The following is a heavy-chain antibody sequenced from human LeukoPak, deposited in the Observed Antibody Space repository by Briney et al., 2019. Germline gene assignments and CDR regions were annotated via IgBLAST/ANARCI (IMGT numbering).Heavy chain of an antibody. Sequence: KPSETLSLTCTVSGGSISSYYWSWIRQPPGKGLEWIGYIYCTGSTDYNPSLKSRVTISVDTSKNQFSLKLSSVTAADTAVYYCAREGYSGTFDYWGQGTLVTVSS. J-gene: IGHJ4*02. CDR1: GGSISSYY. CDR2: IYCTGST. D-gene: IGHD1-26*01. V-gene: IGHV4-59*01. CDR3: AREGYSGTFDY.